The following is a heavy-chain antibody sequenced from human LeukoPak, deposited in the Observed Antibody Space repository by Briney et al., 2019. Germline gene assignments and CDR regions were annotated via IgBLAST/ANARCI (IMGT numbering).Heavy chain of an antibody. CDR3: ARDYSGNYCIDS. CDR1: GFTFSRSA. CDR2: ISISGEST. V-gene: IGHV3-23*01. D-gene: IGHD1-26*01. Sequence: GGSLRLSCEVSGFTFSRSAMSWVRQAPGKGLEWVSGISISGESTYYADSVQGRFTISRDNSKNTVYLQMFSLRVEDTAMYYCARDYSGNYCIDSWGQGTLVTVSS. J-gene: IGHJ4*02.